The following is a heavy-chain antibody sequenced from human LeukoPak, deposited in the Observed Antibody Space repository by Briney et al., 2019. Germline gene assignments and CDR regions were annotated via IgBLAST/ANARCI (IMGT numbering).Heavy chain of an antibody. CDR1: GGSISNYY. CDR2: IYYSGTT. Sequence: PSETLSLTCTVSGGSISNYYWNWIRQPPGKGLEWIGYIYYSGTTNYNPSLKSRVSMSVDTSKNQFSLKLSSVTAADTAVYYCARRGGSGRQYYYFDYWGQGTLVTVSS. V-gene: IGHV4-59*12. CDR3: ARRGGSGRQYYYFDY. J-gene: IGHJ4*02. D-gene: IGHD2-15*01.